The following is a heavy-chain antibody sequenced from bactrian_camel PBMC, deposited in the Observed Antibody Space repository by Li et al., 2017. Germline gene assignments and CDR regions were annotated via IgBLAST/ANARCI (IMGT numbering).Heavy chain of an antibody. CDR2: IYSDDSNT. D-gene: IGHD3*01. V-gene: IGHV3-2*01. CDR3: AADTTSDCYTASWSYSVGRDRVDH. J-gene: IGHJ4*01. CDR1: GFTWKTYY. Sequence: HVQLVESGGGLVQPGGSLRLSCAASGFTWKTYYMSWVRQAPGKGLEWVSNIYSDDSNTYYAESVKGRFTISRDNAKNTLYLQLDSLKNEDTAMYYCAADTTSDCYTASWSYSVGRDRVDHWGRGTQVTVS.